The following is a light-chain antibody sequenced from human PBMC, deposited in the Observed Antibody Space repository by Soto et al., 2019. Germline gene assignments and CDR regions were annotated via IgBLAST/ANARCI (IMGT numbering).Light chain of an antibody. CDR1: QSVSSSY. V-gene: IGKV3-20*01. CDR3: QQYGSSSYT. Sequence: EIVLTQSPGTLSLSPGERAILSCRASQSVSSSYLAWFQQKPGQAPRLLIYGASYRDTGIPDRFSGSGSGTDFTLTISRLEPEDFAVYYCQQYGSSSYTFGQGTRLEIK. CDR2: GAS. J-gene: IGKJ2*01.